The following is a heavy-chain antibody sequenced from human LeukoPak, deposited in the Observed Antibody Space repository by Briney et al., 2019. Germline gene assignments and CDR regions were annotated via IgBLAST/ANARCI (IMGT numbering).Heavy chain of an antibody. CDR1: GYTFTSYY. CDR2: INPTGGST. J-gene: IGHJ4*02. Sequence: ASVKVSCKASGYTFTSYYMHWVRQAPGQGLERMGVINPTGGSTTYAQKFQGRVTMTRDRSTTTVYMELSSLRSEDTAVYYCARDPSGSWQWFDYWGQGTLVTVSS. V-gene: IGHV1-46*01. D-gene: IGHD1-26*01. CDR3: ARDPSGSWQWFDY.